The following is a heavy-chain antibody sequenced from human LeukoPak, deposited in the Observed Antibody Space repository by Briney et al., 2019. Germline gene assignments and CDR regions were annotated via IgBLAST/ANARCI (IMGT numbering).Heavy chain of an antibody. CDR3: ARVIVATNTFDAFDI. D-gene: IGHD5-12*01. V-gene: IGHV3-11*01. CDR1: GFTFSDYY. Sequence: GGSLRLSCAASGFTFSDYYMSWIRQAPGKGLEWVSYISSSGSTIYYADSVKGRFTISRDNSKNTLYLQMNSLRAEDTAVYYCARVIVATNTFDAFDIWGQGTLVTVSS. J-gene: IGHJ3*02. CDR2: ISSSGSTI.